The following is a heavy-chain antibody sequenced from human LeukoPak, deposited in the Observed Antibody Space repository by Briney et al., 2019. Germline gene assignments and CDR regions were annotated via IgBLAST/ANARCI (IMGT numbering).Heavy chain of an antibody. CDR2: IIPIFGTA. D-gene: IGHD3-10*01. J-gene: IGHJ3*02. Sequence: GASVKVSCKASGYTYTSYGISWVRQAPGQGLEWMGGIIPIFGTANYAQKFQGRVTITADKSTSTAYMEMSSLRSEDTAVYYCARGKRYFGSGSYYNAQDPLDIWGQGTLVTVSS. V-gene: IGHV1-69*06. CDR3: ARGKRYFGSGSYYNAQDPLDI. CDR1: GYTYTSYG.